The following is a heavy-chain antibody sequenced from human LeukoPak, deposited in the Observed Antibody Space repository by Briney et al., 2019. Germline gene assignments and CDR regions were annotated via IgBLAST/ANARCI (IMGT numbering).Heavy chain of an antibody. Sequence: ASVKVSCKASGYTFTSYDINWVRQATGQGPEWMGWMNPNSGKTGYAQKFQGRVTMTWDTSISTAYMDLSSLRSEDTAVYYCARSPTGALDIWGQGTMVTVSS. CDR3: ARSPTGALDI. D-gene: IGHD7-27*01. J-gene: IGHJ3*02. V-gene: IGHV1-8*01. CDR1: GYTFTSYD. CDR2: MNPNSGKT.